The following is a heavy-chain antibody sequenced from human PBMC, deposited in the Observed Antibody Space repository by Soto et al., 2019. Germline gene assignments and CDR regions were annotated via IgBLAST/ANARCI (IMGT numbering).Heavy chain of an antibody. CDR3: ARGGRDGYNY. CDR2: IYYSGGT. Sequence: PSETLSLTCTVPGGSISSYYWSWIRQPPGKGLEWIGYIYYSGGTNYNPSLKSRVTISVDTSKNQFSLKLSSVTAADTAVYYCARGGRDGYNYWGQGTLVTVSS. CDR1: GGSISSYY. D-gene: IGHD5-12*01. J-gene: IGHJ4*02. V-gene: IGHV4-59*01.